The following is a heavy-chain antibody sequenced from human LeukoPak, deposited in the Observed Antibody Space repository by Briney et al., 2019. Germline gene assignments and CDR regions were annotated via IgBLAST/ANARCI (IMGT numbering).Heavy chain of an antibody. CDR2: IIPVFGTT. CDR3: ARSEGNWYFDL. Sequence: GASVKVSCKASGGTFSNYAFSWVRQAPGQGLEWMGGIIPVFGTTNYAQKFQGRVTISADESTSTAYMELSGLRSEDTAVYYCARSEGNWYFDLWGRGTLVTVSS. V-gene: IGHV1-69*01. J-gene: IGHJ2*01. CDR1: GGTFSNYA.